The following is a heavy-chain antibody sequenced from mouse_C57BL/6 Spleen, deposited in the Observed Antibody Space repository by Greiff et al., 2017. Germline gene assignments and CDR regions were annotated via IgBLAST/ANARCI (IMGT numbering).Heavy chain of an antibody. CDR2: IDPETGGT. Sequence: QVQLQQSGAELVRPGASVTLSCKASGYTFTDYEMHWVKQTPVHGLEWIGAIDPETGGTAYNQKFKGKAILTADKSSSTAYMELRSLTSEDSAVYYCTRFTTVVAPYAMDYWGQGTSVTVSS. J-gene: IGHJ4*01. CDR3: TRFTTVVAPYAMDY. D-gene: IGHD1-1*01. CDR1: GYTFTDYE. V-gene: IGHV1-15*01.